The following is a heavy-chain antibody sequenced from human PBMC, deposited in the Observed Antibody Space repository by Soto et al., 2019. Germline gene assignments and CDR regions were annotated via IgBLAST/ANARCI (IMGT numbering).Heavy chain of an antibody. V-gene: IGHV3-48*02. D-gene: IGHD2-21*02. J-gene: IGHJ5*02. Sequence: GGSLRLSCAASGFTFSSYSMNWVRQAPGKGLEWVSYISSSSSTIYYADSVKGRFTISRDNAKNSLYLQMNSLRDEDTAVYYCARDPHCGGDCYWRNWFDPWGQGTLVTVSS. CDR2: ISSSSSTI. CDR3: ARDPHCGGDCYWRNWFDP. CDR1: GFTFSSYS.